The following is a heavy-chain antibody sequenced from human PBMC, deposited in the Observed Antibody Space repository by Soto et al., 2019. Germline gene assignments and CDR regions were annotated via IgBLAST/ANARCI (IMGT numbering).Heavy chain of an antibody. CDR3: ARGQNSGSTVTTWFWFDP. Sequence: QVQRVQSGAEVKKPGASVKVSCKASGYTFTSYGISWVRQAPGQGLEWMGWISAYNGNTNYAQKLQGRVTMTTDTSTSTAYMELRSLRSDDTAVYYCARGQNSGSTVTTWFWFDPWGQGTLVTVSS. V-gene: IGHV1-18*01. D-gene: IGHD4-17*01. J-gene: IGHJ5*02. CDR1: GYTFTSYG. CDR2: ISAYNGNT.